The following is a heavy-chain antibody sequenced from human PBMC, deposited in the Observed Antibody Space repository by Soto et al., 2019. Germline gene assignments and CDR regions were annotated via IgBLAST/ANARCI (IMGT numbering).Heavy chain of an antibody. V-gene: IGHV5-51*01. CDR2: IYPGDSDT. J-gene: IGHJ4*02. CDR3: ARNPGYSGPDSSKGPYSDY. Sequence: PGESLKISCXASGYSFTTNWIGWVRQRPGKGLEWVGIIYPGDSDTRYNTSFRGQVTISADKSITTAYLQWSSLKASDTATYYCARNPGYSGPDSSKGPYSDYWGLGTLVTVSS. CDR1: GYSFTTNW. D-gene: IGHD5-12*01.